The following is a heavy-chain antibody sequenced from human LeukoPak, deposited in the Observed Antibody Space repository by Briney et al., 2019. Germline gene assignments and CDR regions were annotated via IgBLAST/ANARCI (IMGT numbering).Heavy chain of an antibody. CDR1: GYTFTGYY. D-gene: IGHD3-3*01. J-gene: IGHJ5*02. CDR3: ARDLASYYDSYNWFDP. V-gene: IGHV1-2*02. Sequence: ASVKVSCKASGYTFTGYYMHWVRQAPGQGLEWMGWINPNSGGTNYAQKFQGRVTMTRDTSISTAYMELSRLRSDDTAVYYCARDLASYYDSYNWFDPWGQGTLVTVSS. CDR2: INPNSGGT.